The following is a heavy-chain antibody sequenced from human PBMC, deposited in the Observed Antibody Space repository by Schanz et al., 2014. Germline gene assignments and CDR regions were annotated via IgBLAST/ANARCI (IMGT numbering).Heavy chain of an antibody. D-gene: IGHD3-10*01. CDR2: INPSVGST. Sequence: QVQLVQSGAEVKKPGASVKVSCEASGYTFTSYYIHWFRQAPGQGLEWMGLINPSVGSTSYAQKFQGRVNMTRDTVTTTVHLELTRLRTDDTAIDYCARVHIATYHYNSPGAFDIWGQGTMVTVSP. CDR1: GYTFTSYY. CDR3: ARVHIATYHYNSPGAFDI. J-gene: IGHJ3*02. V-gene: IGHV1-46*01.